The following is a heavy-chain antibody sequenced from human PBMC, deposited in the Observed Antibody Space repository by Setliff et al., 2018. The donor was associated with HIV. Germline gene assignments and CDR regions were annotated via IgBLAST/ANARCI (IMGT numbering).Heavy chain of an antibody. Sequence: SETLSLTCTVSGGSISSYYWSWIRQPPGKGLEWIGYIYYSGSTYYNPSLKSRVTLSVDTSKNQFFLRLSSVTAADTAVYYCATNRVGNYPLDYWGRGTLVTVSS. CDR2: IYYSGST. J-gene: IGHJ4*02. CDR3: ATNRVGNYPLDY. V-gene: IGHV4-59*04. D-gene: IGHD1-7*01. CDR1: GGSISSYY.